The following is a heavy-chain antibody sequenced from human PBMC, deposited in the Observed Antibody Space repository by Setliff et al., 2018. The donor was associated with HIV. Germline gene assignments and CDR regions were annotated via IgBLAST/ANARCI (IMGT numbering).Heavy chain of an antibody. Sequence: SETLSLTCAVYGGSFSGYYWSWIRQPPGKGLEWIGEIDHRGTTNYNPSLKSRVTISIDTSKHQFSLKLNSVTAADTAVYFCARAPGYSYSFYFDSWGQGTLVTVSS. J-gene: IGHJ4*02. CDR3: ARAPGYSYSFYFDS. CDR1: GGSFSGYY. V-gene: IGHV4-34*01. CDR2: IDHRGTT. D-gene: IGHD5-18*01.